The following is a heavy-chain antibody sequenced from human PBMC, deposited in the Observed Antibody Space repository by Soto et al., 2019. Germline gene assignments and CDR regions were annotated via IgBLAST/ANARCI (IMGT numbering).Heavy chain of an antibody. CDR3: ALCSGAWSGELPRNY. V-gene: IGHV3-23*01. J-gene: IGHJ4*02. D-gene: IGHD3-10*01. Sequence: EVQLLESGGGLVQPGGSLRLSCAASGFTFSSYAMSWVRQAPGKGLEWVSAISGSGGSTYYADSVTGPFTIARDNSKNTLYLQMSSLRGKATAVYYCALCSGAWSGELPRNYWGQGTLVTVSS. CDR2: ISGSGGST. CDR1: GFTFSSYA.